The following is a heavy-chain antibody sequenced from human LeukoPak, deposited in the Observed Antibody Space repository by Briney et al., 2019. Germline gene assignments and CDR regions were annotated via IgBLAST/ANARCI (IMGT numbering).Heavy chain of an antibody. J-gene: IGHJ4*02. Sequence: SETLSLTCTVSGGPISSYYWSWIRQPPGKGLEWIGYIYYSGSTNYNPSLKSRVTISVDTSKNQFSLKLSSVTAADTAVYYCARGDDYYDSSGYLSYFDYWGQGTLVTVSS. CDR1: GGPISSYY. V-gene: IGHV4-59*01. CDR2: IYYSGST. D-gene: IGHD3-22*01. CDR3: ARGDDYYDSSGYLSYFDY.